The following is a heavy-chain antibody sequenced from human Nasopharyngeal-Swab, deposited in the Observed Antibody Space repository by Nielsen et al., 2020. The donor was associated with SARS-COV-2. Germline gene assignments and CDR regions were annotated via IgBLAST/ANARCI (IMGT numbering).Heavy chain of an antibody. CDR3: TLDIVVVPAAQTDY. Sequence: GGSLRLSCAASGFTFSNAWMSWVRQAPGKGLEWVGRIKSKTDGGTTDYAAPVKGRFTISRDDSKNTLYLQMNSLKTEDTAVYYCTLDIVVVPAAQTDYWGQGTLVTVSS. V-gene: IGHV3-15*01. J-gene: IGHJ4*02. CDR2: IKSKTDGGTT. D-gene: IGHD2-2*03. CDR1: GFTFSNAW.